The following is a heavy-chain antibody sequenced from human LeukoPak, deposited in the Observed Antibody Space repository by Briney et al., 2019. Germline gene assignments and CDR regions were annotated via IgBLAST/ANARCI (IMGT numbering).Heavy chain of an antibody. Sequence: SETLSLTCTVSGGSISSSSYYWGWIRQPPGKGLEWIGSIYYSGSTYYNPSLKSRVTISVDRSKNQFSLKLSSVTAADTAVYYCARGPLGELNGDRLFDYWGQGTLVTVSS. D-gene: IGHD7-27*01. CDR2: IYYSGST. V-gene: IGHV4-39*07. J-gene: IGHJ4*02. CDR1: GGSISSSSYY. CDR3: ARGPLGELNGDRLFDY.